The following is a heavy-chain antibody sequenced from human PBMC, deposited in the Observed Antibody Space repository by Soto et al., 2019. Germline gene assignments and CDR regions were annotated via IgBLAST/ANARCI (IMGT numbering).Heavy chain of an antibody. CDR3: ARDVAAAGSDAFDI. D-gene: IGHD6-13*01. Sequence: PGGFLRLSCVASGFTFSDYYMSWIRQAPGKGLEWVSYISSSGSTIYYADSVKGRFTISRDNAKNSLYLQMNSLRAEDTAVYYCARDVAAAGSDAFDIWGQGTMVTVSS. J-gene: IGHJ3*02. CDR2: ISSSGSTI. CDR1: GFTFSDYY. V-gene: IGHV3-11*01.